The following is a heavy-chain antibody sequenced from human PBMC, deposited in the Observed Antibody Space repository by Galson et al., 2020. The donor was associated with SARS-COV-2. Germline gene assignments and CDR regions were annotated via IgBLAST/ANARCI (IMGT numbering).Heavy chain of an antibody. CDR2: IYTSGST. J-gene: IGHJ6*02. Sequence: SETLSLTCTVSGGSISSGSYYWSWIRQPAGKGLEWIGRIYTSGSTNYNPSLKRRVTISVDTSKNQFSLKLSSVTAADTAVYSCARESATLLWVGELDYGMDVWGQGTTVTVSS. D-gene: IGHD3-10*01. CDR3: ARESATLLWVGELDYGMDV. CDR1: GGSISSGSYY. V-gene: IGHV4-61*02.